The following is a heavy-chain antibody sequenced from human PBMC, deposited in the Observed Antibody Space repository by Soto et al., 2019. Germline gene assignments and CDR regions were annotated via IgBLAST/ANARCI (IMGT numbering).Heavy chain of an antibody. CDR3: ARVLSCSGGIRYVHYPADY. D-gene: IGHD2-15*01. Sequence: PGGSLRLSCAASGFTFSSYWMSWVRQDPGKGLEWVANIKQDGSEKYYVDSVKGRFTISRDNAKNSLYLQMNSLRAEDTAVYYCARVLSCSGGIRYVHYPADYWGQGTLVTVSS. CDR2: IKQDGSEK. V-gene: IGHV3-7*01. CDR1: GFTFSSYW. J-gene: IGHJ4*02.